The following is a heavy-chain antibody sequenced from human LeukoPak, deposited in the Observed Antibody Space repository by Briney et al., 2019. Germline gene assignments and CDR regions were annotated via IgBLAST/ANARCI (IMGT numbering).Heavy chain of an antibody. Sequence: GGSLRLSCAASGFTFSSYSMNWVRQAPGKGLEWVSSISSSSSYIYYADSVKGRFTISRDNAKNSLYLQMNSLRAEDTAVYYCARGDITMVRGGDYFDYWGQGTLVTVSS. D-gene: IGHD3-10*01. CDR2: ISSSSSYI. CDR1: GFTFSSYS. V-gene: IGHV3-21*01. J-gene: IGHJ4*02. CDR3: ARGDITMVRGGDYFDY.